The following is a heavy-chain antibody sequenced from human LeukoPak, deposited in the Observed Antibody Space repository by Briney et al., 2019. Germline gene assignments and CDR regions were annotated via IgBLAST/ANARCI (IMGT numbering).Heavy chain of an antibody. Sequence: SETLSLTCTVSGYSISSGYYWGWIRQPPGKGLEWIGSIYHSGSTYYNPSLKSRVTISVDTSKNQFSLKLSSVPAADTAVYYCARDLGPAASFSDYWGQGTLVTVSS. J-gene: IGHJ4*02. D-gene: IGHD2-2*01. V-gene: IGHV4-38-2*02. CDR1: GYSISSGYY. CDR2: IYHSGST. CDR3: ARDLGPAASFSDY.